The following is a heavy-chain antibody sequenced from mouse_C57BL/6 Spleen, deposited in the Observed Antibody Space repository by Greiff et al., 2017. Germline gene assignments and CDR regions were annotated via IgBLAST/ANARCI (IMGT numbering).Heavy chain of an antibody. V-gene: IGHV1-64*01. Sequence: QVQLQQPGAELVKPGASVKLSCKASGYTFTSYWMHWVKQRPGQGLEWIGMIHPNSGSTNYNEKFKSKATLTVDKSSSTAYMQLSSLTSEDSAVYYCARSSLSTTVVATDFDYWGQGTTLTVSS. CDR2: IHPNSGST. D-gene: IGHD1-1*01. J-gene: IGHJ2*01. CDR3: ARSSLSTTVVATDFDY. CDR1: GYTFTSYW.